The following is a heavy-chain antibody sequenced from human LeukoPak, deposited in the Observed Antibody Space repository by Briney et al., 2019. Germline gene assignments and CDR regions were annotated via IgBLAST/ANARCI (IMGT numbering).Heavy chain of an antibody. Sequence: GGSLRLSCVASGFTFSSYGMNWVRQAPGKGLEWVSFISSSSSYIYYADSVKGRFTISRDNAKNSLYLQMNSLRAEDTAVYYCAKTPGYSSSSYFDYWGQGTLVTVSS. CDR2: ISSSSSYI. D-gene: IGHD6-6*01. J-gene: IGHJ4*02. CDR1: GFTFSSYG. V-gene: IGHV3-21*04. CDR3: AKTPGYSSSSYFDY.